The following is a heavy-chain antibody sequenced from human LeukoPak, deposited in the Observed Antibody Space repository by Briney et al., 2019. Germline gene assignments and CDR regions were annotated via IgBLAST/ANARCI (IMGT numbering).Heavy chain of an antibody. J-gene: IGHJ4*02. CDR3: ARSEDYYDSSGYYDY. Sequence: SVKVSCTASGGTFSSYAISWVRQAPGQGLEWMGRIIPILGIANYAQKFQGRVTITADKSTSTAYMELSSLRSEDTAVYYCARSEDYYDSSGYYDYWGQGTLVTVSS. D-gene: IGHD3-22*01. CDR1: GGTFSSYA. CDR2: IIPILGIA. V-gene: IGHV1-69*04.